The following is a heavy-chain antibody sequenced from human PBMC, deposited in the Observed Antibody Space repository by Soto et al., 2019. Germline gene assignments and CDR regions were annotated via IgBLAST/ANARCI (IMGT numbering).Heavy chain of an antibody. D-gene: IGHD1-26*01. CDR1: GYTFTSYY. CDR2: INPSGGST. V-gene: IGHV1-46*01. J-gene: IGHJ5*02. Sequence: QVQLVQSGAEVKKPGASVKVSCKASGYTFTSYYMHWVRQAPGQGLEWMGIINPSGGSTSYAQKFQGRGTMTRDTSTSTVYMELSSLRSEDTAVYYCARDPHPRLASWEGWFDPWGQGTLVTVSS. CDR3: ARDPHPRLASWEGWFDP.